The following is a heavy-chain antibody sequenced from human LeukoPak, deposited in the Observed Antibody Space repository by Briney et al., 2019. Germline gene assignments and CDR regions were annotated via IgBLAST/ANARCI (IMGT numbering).Heavy chain of an antibody. CDR1: GFTFSSYS. D-gene: IGHD3-10*01. J-gene: IGHJ5*02. CDR3: ASDYGSGINWFDP. CDR2: ISSSSTI. Sequence: PGGSLRLSCAASGFTFSSYSMNWVRQAPGKGLEWVSYISSSSTIYYADSVKSRFTISRDNAKNSLYLQMNSLRAEDTAVYYCASDYGSGINWFDPWGQGTLVTVSS. V-gene: IGHV3-48*01.